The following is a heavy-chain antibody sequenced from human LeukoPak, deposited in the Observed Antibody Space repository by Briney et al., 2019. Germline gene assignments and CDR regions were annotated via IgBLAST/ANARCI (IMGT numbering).Heavy chain of an antibody. V-gene: IGHV3-74*01. J-gene: IGHJ4*02. CDR1: GFTFSSYW. CDR2: INSDGSST. Sequence: GGSLRLSCAASGFTFSSYWMHWVRQAPGKGLVWVSRINSDGSSTSYADSVKGRFTISRDNAKNTLYLQMNSLRAEDTAVYYCESWSGGYCSSTGCGIFDYWGQGTLVT. CDR3: ESWSGGYCSSTGCGIFDY. D-gene: IGHD2-2*01.